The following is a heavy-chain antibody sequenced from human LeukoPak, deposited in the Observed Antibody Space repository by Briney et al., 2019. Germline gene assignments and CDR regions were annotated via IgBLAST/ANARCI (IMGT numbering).Heavy chain of an antibody. D-gene: IGHD2-21*02. J-gene: IGHJ3*02. Sequence: GGSLRLSCAASGFTFSSYSMNWVRQAPGKGLEWVSSISSSSSYIYYADSVKGRFTISRDNAKNSLYLQMNSLRAEDTAVYYCARGHGASTYCGGDCYRNDAFDIWGQGTMVTVSS. V-gene: IGHV3-21*01. CDR1: GFTFSSYS. CDR3: ARGHGASTYCGGDCYRNDAFDI. CDR2: ISSSSSYI.